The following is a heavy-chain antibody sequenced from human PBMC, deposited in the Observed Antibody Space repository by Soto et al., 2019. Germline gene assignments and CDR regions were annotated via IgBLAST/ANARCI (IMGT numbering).Heavy chain of an antibody. CDR1: GYTFTSYA. CDR2: INAGNGNT. Sequence: QVQLVQSGAEVKKPGASVKVSCKASGYTFTSYAMHWVRQAPGQRLEWMGWINAGNGNTKYSQKFQGRVTITRDTSASTAYIELSRLRSEDTSVYYCARRSSSWYYYYYGMDVWGQGTTFTVSS. J-gene: IGHJ6*02. V-gene: IGHV1-3*01. CDR3: ARRSSSWYYYYYGMDV. D-gene: IGHD6-13*01.